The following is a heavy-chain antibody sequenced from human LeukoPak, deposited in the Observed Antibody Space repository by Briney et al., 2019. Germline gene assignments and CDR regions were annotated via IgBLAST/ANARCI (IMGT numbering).Heavy chain of an antibody. J-gene: IGHJ3*02. CDR3: ARDRRLLWFGEPRSPDAFDI. CDR1: GFTFSSYE. D-gene: IGHD3-10*01. V-gene: IGHV3-48*03. CDR2: ISSSGSTI. Sequence: PGGSLRLSCAASGFTFSSYEMNWVRQAPGKGLEWVSYISSSGSTIYYADSVKGRFTISRDNAKNSLYLQMNSLRAEDTAVYYCARDRRLLWFGEPRSPDAFDIWGQGTMVTVSS.